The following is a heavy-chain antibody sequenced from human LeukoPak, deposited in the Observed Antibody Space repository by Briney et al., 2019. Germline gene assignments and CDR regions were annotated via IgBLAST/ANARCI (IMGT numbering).Heavy chain of an antibody. Sequence: ASVKVSCKASGYTFTSYDINWVRQATGQGLEWMGWMNPNSGNTGYAQKFQGRATMTRDMSTSTVYMELSSLRSEDTAVYYCARSTGGGDSHFDYWGQGTLVTVSS. V-gene: IGHV1-8*01. J-gene: IGHJ4*02. CDR1: GYTFTSYD. D-gene: IGHD2-21*01. CDR2: MNPNSGNT. CDR3: ARSTGGGDSHFDY.